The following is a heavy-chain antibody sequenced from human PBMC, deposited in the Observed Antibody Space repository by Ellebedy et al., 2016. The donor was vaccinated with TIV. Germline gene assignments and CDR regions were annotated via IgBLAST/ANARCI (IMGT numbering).Heavy chain of an antibody. CDR2: ISYDGSNK. J-gene: IGHJ4*02. CDR3: ARDRGSSGWVY. Sequence: GGSLRLXXAASGFTFSSYAMHWVRQAPSKGLEWVAVISYDGSNKYYADSVKGRFTISRDNSKNTLYLQMNSLRAEDTAVYYCARDRGSSGWVYWGQGTLVTVSS. D-gene: IGHD6-19*01. CDR1: GFTFSSYA. V-gene: IGHV3-30*04.